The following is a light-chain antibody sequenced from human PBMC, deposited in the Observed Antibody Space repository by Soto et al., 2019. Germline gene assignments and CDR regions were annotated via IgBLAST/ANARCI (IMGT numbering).Light chain of an antibody. J-gene: IGLJ1*01. CDR3: SSYTSSSIDYV. CDR1: SSDVGGYNY. V-gene: IGLV2-14*01. CDR2: EVS. Sequence: QSALTQPASVSGSPGQSITISCTGTSSDVGGYNYVSWYQQHPGKAPKLMIYEVSNRPSGVSNRFSGSKSGNNASLTISGLQDQDEADYYWSSYTSSSIDYVFGTGTKLTVL.